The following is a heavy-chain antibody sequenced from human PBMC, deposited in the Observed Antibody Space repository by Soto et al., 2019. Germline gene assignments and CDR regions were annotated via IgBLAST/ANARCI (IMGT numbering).Heavy chain of an antibody. V-gene: IGHV4-34*01. CDR3: ARYAFRGRSPKWGSGSYYGMDV. CDR1: GGSISSGGYY. J-gene: IGHJ6*02. Sequence: SETLSLTCAVSGGSISSGGYYWSWIRQPPGKGLEWIGEINHSGSTNYNPSLKSRVTISVDTSKNQFSLKLSSVTAADTAVYYCARYAFRGRSPKWGSGSYYGMDVWGQGTTVTVSS. CDR2: INHSGST. D-gene: IGHD3-16*01.